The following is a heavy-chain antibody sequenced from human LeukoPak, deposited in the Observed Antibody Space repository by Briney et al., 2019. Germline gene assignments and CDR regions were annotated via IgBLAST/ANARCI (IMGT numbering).Heavy chain of an antibody. Sequence: GGSLRLSCPASGFTFSSYSMNWVRQAPGKGLEWVSSINSSSSYIYYADSVKGRFTISRDNAKNPLYLQMNSLRAEDTAVYYCARDRRYCSGGSCYSIGAFDIWGQGTMVTVSS. V-gene: IGHV3-21*01. CDR1: GFTFSSYS. J-gene: IGHJ3*02. D-gene: IGHD2-15*01. CDR3: ARDRRYCSGGSCYSIGAFDI. CDR2: INSSSSYI.